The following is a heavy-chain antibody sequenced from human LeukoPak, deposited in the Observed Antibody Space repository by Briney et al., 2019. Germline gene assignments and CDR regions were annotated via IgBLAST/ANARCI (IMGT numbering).Heavy chain of an antibody. CDR1: GFTFSSYS. Sequence: PGGSLRLSCAASGFTFSSYSMNWVRQAPGKGLEWVSSISSSSSYIYYADSVKGRFTISRDNAKNSLYLQMNSLRAEDTAVYCCARVNRASIAAGWAFDIWGQGTMVTVSS. D-gene: IGHD6-25*01. CDR3: ARVNRASIAAGWAFDI. J-gene: IGHJ3*02. V-gene: IGHV3-21*01. CDR2: ISSSSSYI.